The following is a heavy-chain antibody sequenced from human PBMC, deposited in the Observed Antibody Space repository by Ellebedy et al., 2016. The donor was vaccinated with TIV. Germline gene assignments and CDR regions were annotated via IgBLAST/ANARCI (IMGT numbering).Heavy chain of an antibody. V-gene: IGHV1-2*02. CDR2: IIPNSGGT. Sequence: ASVKVSCKASGYTFTDYYMHWVRQAPGQGLEWMGWIIPNSGGTNYAQKFQGRVTMTRDTSISTAYMELSNLRSDDTAIYYCARDLAGPFDYWGQGTLVTVSS. CDR3: ARDLAGPFDY. CDR1: GYTFTDYY. J-gene: IGHJ4*02.